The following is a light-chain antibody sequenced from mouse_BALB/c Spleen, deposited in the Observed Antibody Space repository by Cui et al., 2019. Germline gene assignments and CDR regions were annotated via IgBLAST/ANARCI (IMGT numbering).Light chain of an antibody. CDR1: GNIHND. Sequence: IHMTQSPASLSASVGAPVTITCRASGNIHNDLAWYQQKQGKAPQLLVYNAKTLADGVPSRFSGSGSGTQYSLKINSLQPEDFGSYYCQHFWSTPRTFGGGTKLEIK. CDR3: QHFWSTPRT. V-gene: IGKV12-41*01. CDR2: NAK. J-gene: IGKJ1*01.